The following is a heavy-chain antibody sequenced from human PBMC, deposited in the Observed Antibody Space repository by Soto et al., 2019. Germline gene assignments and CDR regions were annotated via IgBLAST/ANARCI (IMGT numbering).Heavy chain of an antibody. CDR3: ARGRAIWWVCRNCDTYGMDV. Sequence: QVQLQQWGAGLLKPSATLSLTCAVYGGSFSGYYWRWIRQPPGKGLEWIGEINHSRNTNYNPSLKSRVTRSVDTSKNQIYQKLSSVTAADTAVYDCARGRAIWWVCRNCDTYGMDVWGKGTTVTVSA. CDR1: GGSFSGYY. V-gene: IGHV4-34*01. J-gene: IGHJ6*04. CDR2: INHSRNT. D-gene: IGHD1-26*01.